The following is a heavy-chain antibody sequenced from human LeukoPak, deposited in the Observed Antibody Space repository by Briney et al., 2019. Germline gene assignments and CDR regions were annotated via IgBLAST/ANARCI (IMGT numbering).Heavy chain of an antibody. D-gene: IGHD4-11*01. Sequence: GGSLRLSCAASGFTFSSYAMHWVRQAPGKGLEWVAVISYDGSNKYYADSVKGRFTISRDTSKNTLYLQMNSLRGEDTAVYYCARSGGLQKFDYWGQGTPVTVSS. CDR2: ISYDGSNK. J-gene: IGHJ4*02. CDR3: ARSGGLQKFDY. CDR1: GFTFSSYA. V-gene: IGHV3-30*04.